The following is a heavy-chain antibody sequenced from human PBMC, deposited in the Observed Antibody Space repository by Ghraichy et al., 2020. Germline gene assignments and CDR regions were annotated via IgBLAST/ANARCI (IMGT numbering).Heavy chain of an antibody. J-gene: IGHJ4*02. CDR1: GFTFSSYS. Sequence: GGSLRLSCAASGFTFSSYSMNWVRQAPGKGLEWVSSISSSSSYIYYADSVKGRFTISRDNAKNSLYLQMNSLRAEDTAVYYCARDFSGDSSGLSTPFDYFWGQGTLVTVSS. V-gene: IGHV3-21*01. CDR3: ARDFSGDSSGLSTPFDYF. CDR2: ISSSSSYI. D-gene: IGHD3-22*01.